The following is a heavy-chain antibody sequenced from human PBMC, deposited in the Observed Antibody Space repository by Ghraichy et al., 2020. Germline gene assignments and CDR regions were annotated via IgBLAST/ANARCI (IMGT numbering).Heavy chain of an antibody. Sequence: ASVKVSCKASGYTFTGYYVHWVRQAPGQGLEWMGWNNPNSGGTKYAQKFQGRVTMTRDTSISTVYMELSRLRSDDTAVFYCARGRSGWGGPDYWGQGTLVTVSS. V-gene: IGHV1-2*02. J-gene: IGHJ4*02. CDR2: NNPNSGGT. D-gene: IGHD6-19*01. CDR1: GYTFTGYY. CDR3: ARGRSGWGGPDY.